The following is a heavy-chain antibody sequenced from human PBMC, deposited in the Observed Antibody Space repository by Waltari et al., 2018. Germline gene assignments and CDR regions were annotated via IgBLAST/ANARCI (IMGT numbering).Heavy chain of an antibody. J-gene: IGHJ5*02. D-gene: IGHD6-13*01. Sequence: QLQLQESGPGLVKPSETLSLTCTVSGGSISSSSYYWGWIRQPPGKGLEWIGRIYYSGSTYSNPSLKRRVTISVDTSKNQFSLKLSSVTAADTAVYYCARRAGLGSSSFDPWGQGTLVTVSS. CDR1: GGSISSSSYY. CDR3: ARRAGLGSSSFDP. V-gene: IGHV4-39*07. CDR2: IYYSGST.